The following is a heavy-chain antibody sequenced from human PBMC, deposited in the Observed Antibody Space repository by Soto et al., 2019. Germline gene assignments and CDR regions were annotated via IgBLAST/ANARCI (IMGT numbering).Heavy chain of an antibody. J-gene: IGHJ4*02. Sequence: GGSLTLSCAASGFTFSSYAMTWVRHAPEKGLGWLSVISSTVSTYFADCVKGRFTISRDNSKNTLSLQMLSLGVDDTAVYYCAKVGSSAWYHNSYFDYWGQGTLVTVSS. V-gene: IGHV3-23*01. CDR1: GFTFSSYA. CDR3: AKVGSSAWYHNSYFDY. D-gene: IGHD6-19*01. CDR2: ISSTVST.